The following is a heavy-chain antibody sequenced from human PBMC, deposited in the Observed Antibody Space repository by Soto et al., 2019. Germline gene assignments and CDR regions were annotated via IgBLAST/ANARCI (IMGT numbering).Heavy chain of an antibody. J-gene: IGHJ4*02. CDR2: ISSSGSIT. Sequence: PGGSLRLSCVVSGFSFKNYAMSWVRQAPGKGLEWVSGISSSGSITYYADSVKGRFTISRDNSKNTLYLQMSSLGAEDTAVYYCASPPGGSSYDPFDYWGQGALVTVSS. CDR3: ASPPGGSSYDPFDY. V-gene: IGHV3-23*01. CDR1: GFSFKNYA. D-gene: IGHD1-26*01.